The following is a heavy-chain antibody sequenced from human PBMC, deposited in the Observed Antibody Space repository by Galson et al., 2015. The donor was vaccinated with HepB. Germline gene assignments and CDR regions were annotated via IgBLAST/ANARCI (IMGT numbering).Heavy chain of an antibody. CDR1: GFSFSTYT. V-gene: IGHV3-48*02. CDR3: ARGLLKPFDS. D-gene: IGHD1-26*01. Sequence: SLRLSCAASGFSFSTYTMNWVRQAPGKGLERVSYINTIGSAIYYADSVKGRFTISRDNAKNSLYLQLNSLRDDDTAVYYCARGLLKPFDSGGQGPLDTASS. CDR2: INTIGSAI. J-gene: IGHJ4*02.